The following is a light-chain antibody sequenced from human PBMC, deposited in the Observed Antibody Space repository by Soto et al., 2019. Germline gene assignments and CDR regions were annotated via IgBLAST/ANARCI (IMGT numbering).Light chain of an antibody. CDR1: SSDVGGYNY. J-gene: IGLJ1*01. CDR3: SSFTITSTYV. Sequence: QSVLTQPASVSGSPGQSITISCTGTSSDVGGYNYVSWYQHHPGKAPKLMIYEVNNRPSGVSNRFSGSKSGNTASLTISGLQAEDEADYYCSSFTITSTYVFGTGTKLTVL. CDR2: EVN. V-gene: IGLV2-14*01.